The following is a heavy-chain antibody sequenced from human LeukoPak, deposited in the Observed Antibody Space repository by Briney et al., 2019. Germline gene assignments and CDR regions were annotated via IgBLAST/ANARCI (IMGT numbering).Heavy chain of an antibody. Sequence: SVKVSCKASGGTFSSDTISWVRQAPGQGLEWMGRIIPILGIANYAQKFQGRVTITADKSTSTAYMELSSLRSEDTAVYYCARDKGLAPHHDAFDIWGQGTMVTVSS. D-gene: IGHD6-6*01. J-gene: IGHJ3*02. CDR3: ARDKGLAPHHDAFDI. CDR2: IIPILGIA. V-gene: IGHV1-69*04. CDR1: GGTFSSDT.